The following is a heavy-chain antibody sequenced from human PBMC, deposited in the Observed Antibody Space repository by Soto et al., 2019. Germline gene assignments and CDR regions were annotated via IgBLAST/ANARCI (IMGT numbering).Heavy chain of an antibody. CDR2: IIPIFGTA. V-gene: IGHV1-69*13. D-gene: IGHD2-21*02. CDR3: AKDPLAYCGGDCSPSYYFDY. J-gene: IGHJ4*02. Sequence: ASVKVSCKASGGTFSSYAISWVRQAPGQGLEWMGGIIPIFGTANYAQKFQGRVTITADESTSTAYMELNSLRAEDTAVYYCAKDPLAYCGGDCSPSYYFDYWGQGTLVTVSS. CDR1: GGTFSSYA.